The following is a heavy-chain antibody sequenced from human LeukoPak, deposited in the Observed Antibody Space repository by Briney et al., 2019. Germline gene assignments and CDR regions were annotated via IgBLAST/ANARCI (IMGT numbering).Heavy chain of an antibody. CDR3: ARVQVVGYYDSSGNRPFDY. Sequence: GGSLRLSCAASGFTFSGSAMHWVRQASGKGLEWVGRIRSKANSYATAYAASVKGRFTISRDDSKNTAYLQMNSLKTEDTAVYYCARVQVVGYYDSSGNRPFDYWGQGTLVTVSS. V-gene: IGHV3-73*01. D-gene: IGHD3-22*01. J-gene: IGHJ4*02. CDR2: IRSKANSYAT. CDR1: GFTFSGSA.